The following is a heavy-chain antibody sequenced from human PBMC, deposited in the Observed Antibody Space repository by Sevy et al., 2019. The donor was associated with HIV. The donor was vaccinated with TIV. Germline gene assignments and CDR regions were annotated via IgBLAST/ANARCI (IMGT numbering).Heavy chain of an antibody. J-gene: IGHJ4*02. CDR2: ISGSGGST. D-gene: IGHD6-13*01. CDR3: ARNLKGAGYSSSWSHFDY. CDR1: GFTFSSYA. Sequence: GESLKISCAASGFTFSSYAMSWVRQAPGKGLEWVSAISGSGGSTYYADSVKGRFTISRDNSKNTLYLQMNSLRAEDTAVYYCARNLKGAGYSSSWSHFDYWGQGTLVTVSS. V-gene: IGHV3-23*01.